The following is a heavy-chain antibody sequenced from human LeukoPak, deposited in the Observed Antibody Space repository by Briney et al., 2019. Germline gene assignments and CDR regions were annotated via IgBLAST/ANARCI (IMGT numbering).Heavy chain of an antibody. CDR3: ARGNVSTATITRFDY. CDR2: ISSSSSYI. Sequence: GSLRLSCAASGFTFSSYSMNWVRQAPGKGLEWVSSISSSSSYIYYADSVKGRFTISRDNAKNSLYLQMNSLRAEDTAVYYCARGNVSTATITRFDYWGQGTLVTVSS. V-gene: IGHV3-21*01. CDR1: GFTFSSYS. D-gene: IGHD5-24*01. J-gene: IGHJ4*02.